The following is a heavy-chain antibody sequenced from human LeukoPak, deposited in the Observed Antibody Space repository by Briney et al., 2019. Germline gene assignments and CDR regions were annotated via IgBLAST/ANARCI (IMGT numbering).Heavy chain of an antibody. CDR1: GFTVSSNY. D-gene: IGHD2-2*01. V-gene: IGHV3-53*01. CDR3: AIWTPIVVVPAAAVS. CDR2: IYSGGST. Sequence: GGSLRLSCAASGFTVSSNYMSWVRQAPGKGLEWVSVIYSGGSTYYADSVKGRFTISRDNSKNTLYLQMNSLRAEDTAVYYCAIWTPIVVVPAAAVSWGQGTMVTVSS. J-gene: IGHJ3*01.